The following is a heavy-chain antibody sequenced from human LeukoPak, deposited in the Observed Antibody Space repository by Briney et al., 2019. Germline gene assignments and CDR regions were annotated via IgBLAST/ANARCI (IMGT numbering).Heavy chain of an antibody. CDR1: GGSISSYY. J-gene: IGHJ4*02. CDR2: IYYSGST. D-gene: IGHD3-16*02. V-gene: IGHV4-59*01. CDR3: ARGGLRLGELSLFHFDY. Sequence: PSETLSLTCTVSGGSISSYYWSWLRQPPGKGLEWIGYIYYSGSTNYNPSLKSRVTISVDTSKNQFSLKLSSVTAADTAVYYCARGGLRLGELSLFHFDYWGQGTLVTVSS.